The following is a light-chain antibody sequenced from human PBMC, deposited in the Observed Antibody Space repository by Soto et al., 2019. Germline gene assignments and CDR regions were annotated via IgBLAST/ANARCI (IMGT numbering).Light chain of an antibody. Sequence: DSQMTQSPSSLSASVGNRVTITCRASQSISYNLHWYQQKPGKAPNVIISAASTVQGGVPSRFSGRGSGKYFPLTISSLQPEDFATYYCQQSYSTSPLTFGGGTKVDI. CDR3: QQSYSTSPLT. CDR1: QSISYN. V-gene: IGKV1-39*01. CDR2: AAS. J-gene: IGKJ4*01.